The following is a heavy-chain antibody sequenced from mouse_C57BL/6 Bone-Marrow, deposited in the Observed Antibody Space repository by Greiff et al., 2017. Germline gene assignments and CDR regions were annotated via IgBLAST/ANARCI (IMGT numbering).Heavy chain of an antibody. D-gene: IGHD2-4*01. CDR1: GYTFTDYY. V-gene: IGHV1-26*01. CDR3: EKAGGGYDYGYFDY. CDR2: INPNNGGT. Sequence: EVQLQQSGPELVKPGASVKISCKASGYTFTDYYMNWVKQSHGKSLEWIGDINPNNGGTSYNQKFKGKATLTVDKSSSTASMELRSLTSEDAAVYYWEKAGGGYDYGYFDYWGQGTTLTVSS. J-gene: IGHJ2*01.